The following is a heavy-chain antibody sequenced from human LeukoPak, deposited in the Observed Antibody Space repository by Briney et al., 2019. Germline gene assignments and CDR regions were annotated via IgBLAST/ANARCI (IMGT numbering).Heavy chain of an antibody. CDR3: ARSMVRGGYAFDI. Sequence: GGSLRLSCAASGFTFSSYWMHWVRQAPGKGLVWVSRINSDGSSTSYADSVKGRFTISRDNAKNSLYLQMNSLRDEDTAVYYCARSMVRGGYAFDIWGQGTMVTVSS. CDR2: INSDGSST. CDR1: GFTFSSYW. D-gene: IGHD3-10*01. V-gene: IGHV3-74*01. J-gene: IGHJ3*02.